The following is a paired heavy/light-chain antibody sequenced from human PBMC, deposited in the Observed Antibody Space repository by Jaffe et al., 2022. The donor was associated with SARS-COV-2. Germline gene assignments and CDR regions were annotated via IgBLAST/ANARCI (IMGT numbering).Light chain of an antibody. V-gene: IGKV2-24*01. CDR2: KIS. Sequence: DIVMTQTPLSSLVTLGQPASISCRSSQSLVHTDGNTYLSWLHQRPGQPPRLLIYKISNRFSGVPDRFSGSGTGTDFTLKISRVEAEDVGIYYCMQTTRLYTFGQGTKLEIK. CDR1: QSLVHTDGNTY. CDR3: MQTTRLYT. J-gene: IGKJ2*01.
Heavy chain of an antibody. CDR3: VRAWDY. Sequence: EVQLVESGGDLVQPGGSLRLSCAASGFTFSNWWMHWVRQAPGKGPVWVARIKTDGSSTTYADFVNGRFTISRDNAKSTLYLQLNTLTVEDTAVYYCVRAWDYWGQGTLVTVSS. CDR1: GFTFSNWW. J-gene: IGHJ4*02. V-gene: IGHV3-74*01. CDR2: IKTDGSST.